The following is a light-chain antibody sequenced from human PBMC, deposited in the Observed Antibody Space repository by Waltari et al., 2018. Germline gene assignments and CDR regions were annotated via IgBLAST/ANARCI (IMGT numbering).Light chain of an antibody. J-gene: IGLJ1*01. CDR3: SSYISSTTPYV. V-gene: IGLV2-14*03. CDR1: SSDIGSHNY. Sequence: QSALTQPASVSGSPGQSITISCTGTSSDIGSHNYFSWYQQHPGKSPRPLIYQTYTRPAGVSSRFSGSKAGNTASLTISGLQPEDEADYYCSSYISSTTPYVFGPGTKVSVL. CDR2: QTY.